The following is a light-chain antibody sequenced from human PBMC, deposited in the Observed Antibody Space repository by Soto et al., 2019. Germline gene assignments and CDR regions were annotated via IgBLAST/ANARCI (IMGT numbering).Light chain of an antibody. V-gene: IGLV1-40*01. J-gene: IGLJ3*02. Sequence: QSVLTQPPSVSGAPGQRVTNSCTGSSSNSGATYHVHWYQQLPGTAPKLLIYGNSNRPSGVPDRFSGSKSGTSASLAITGLQAEDEADYYCQSYDSSLSGSVFGGGTKVTVL. CDR1: SSNSGATYH. CDR2: GNS. CDR3: QSYDSSLSGSV.